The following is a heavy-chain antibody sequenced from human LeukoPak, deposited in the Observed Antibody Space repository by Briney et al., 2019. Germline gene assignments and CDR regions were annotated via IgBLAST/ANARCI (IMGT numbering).Heavy chain of an antibody. V-gene: IGHV4-30-2*01. J-gene: IGHJ4*02. CDR1: GGSISSGGYY. CDR3: AREGEYYDFWSGYPTSGFDY. CDR2: IYHSGST. D-gene: IGHD3-3*01. Sequence: SQTLSLTCTVSGGSISSGGYYWSWIRQPPGKGLEWIGYIYHSGSTYYNPSLKSRVTISVDRSKNQFSLKLSSVTAADTAVYYCAREGEYYDFWSGYPTSGFDYWGQGTLVTVSS.